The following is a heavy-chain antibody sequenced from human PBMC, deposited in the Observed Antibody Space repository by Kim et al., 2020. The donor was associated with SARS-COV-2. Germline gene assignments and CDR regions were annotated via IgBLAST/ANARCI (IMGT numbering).Heavy chain of an antibody. CDR2: IYYSGST. D-gene: IGHD5-18*01. J-gene: IGHJ3*02. CDR1: GGSISSGGYY. CDR3: ARDVQADTAMANAFDI. V-gene: IGHV4-31*03. Sequence: SETLSLTCTVSGGSISSGGYYWSWIRQHPGKGLEWIGYIYYSGSTYYNPSLKSRVTISVDTSKNQFSLKLSSVTAADTAVYYCARDVQADTAMANAFDIWGQGTMVTVSS.